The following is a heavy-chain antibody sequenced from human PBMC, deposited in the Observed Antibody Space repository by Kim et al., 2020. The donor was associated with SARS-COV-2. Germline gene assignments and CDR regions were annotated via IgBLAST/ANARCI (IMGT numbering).Heavy chain of an antibody. Sequence: GGSLRLSCAVSGITVSSKHMNWVRQAPGKGLEWVSSLHSNGGTNYADSVKGRFTISRDISENTLYLQMNSLRAADTAIYYCVRFDSWGHGTLVTFSS. CDR2: LHSNGGT. V-gene: IGHV3-53*01. CDR1: GITVSSKH. CDR3: VRFDS. J-gene: IGHJ4*01.